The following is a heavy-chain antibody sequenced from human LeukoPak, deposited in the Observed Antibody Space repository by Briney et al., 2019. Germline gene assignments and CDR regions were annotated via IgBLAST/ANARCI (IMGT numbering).Heavy chain of an antibody. J-gene: IGHJ4*02. CDR3: ARDGWFGESYFDY. CDR2: IIPILGIA. D-gene: IGHD3-10*01. V-gene: IGHV1-69*04. Sequence: SVKVSCKASGGTFSSYTISWVRQAPGQGLEWMGRIIPILGIANYAQKFQGRVTITADKSTSTAYMELSSLRSEDTAVYYCARDGWFGESYFDYWGQGTLVTVSS. CDR1: GGTFSSYT.